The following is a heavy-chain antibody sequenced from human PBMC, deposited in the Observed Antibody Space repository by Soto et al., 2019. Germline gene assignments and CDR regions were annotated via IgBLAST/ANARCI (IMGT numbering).Heavy chain of an antibody. J-gene: IGHJ6*03. CDR2: IFSNDEK. CDR1: KG. CDR3: ARLYCSGGSCFLYYYYYMAV. D-gene: IGHD2-15*01. Sequence: KGVSWIRQPPGKALEWLAHIFSNDEKSYSTSLKSRLTISKDTSKSQVVLTMTNMDPVDTATYYCARLYCSGGSCFLYYYYYMAVWGKGTTV. V-gene: IGHV2-26*01.